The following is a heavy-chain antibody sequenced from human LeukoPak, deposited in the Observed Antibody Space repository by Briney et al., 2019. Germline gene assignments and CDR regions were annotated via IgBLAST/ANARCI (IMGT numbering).Heavy chain of an antibody. D-gene: IGHD3-22*01. CDR2: IYSGGST. Sequence: GGSLRLSCAASGFTVSSNYMSWVRQAPGKGLEWVSVIYSGGSTYSADSVKGRFTISRDNSKNTLYLQMNSLRAEDTAVYYCARDSNYDTSGHYYWGQGTLVSVSS. J-gene: IGHJ4*02. CDR3: ARDSNYDTSGHYY. V-gene: IGHV3-53*01. CDR1: GFTVSSNY.